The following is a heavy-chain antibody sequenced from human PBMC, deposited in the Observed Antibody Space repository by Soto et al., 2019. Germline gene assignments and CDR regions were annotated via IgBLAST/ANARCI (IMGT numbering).Heavy chain of an antibody. CDR3: AHRGDMHGNWDQGSLAN. J-gene: IGHJ4*02. V-gene: IGHV2-5*02. Sequence: QITLKESGPTRVKPTQTLTLTCSFSGFSLTSRPVGVAWIRQPPGKALEWLAVIYWDDDKRYSPSLKSRLTIAKDTSKNQVVLTMAYMDPVDTATYFCAHRGDMHGNWDQGSLANWGQGILVTVSS. CDR2: IYWDDDK. D-gene: IGHD1-1*01. CDR1: GFSLTSRPVG.